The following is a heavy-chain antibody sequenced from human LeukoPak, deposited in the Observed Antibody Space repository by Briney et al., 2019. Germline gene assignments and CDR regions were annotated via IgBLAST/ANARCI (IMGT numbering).Heavy chain of an antibody. CDR3: AREYQLLFGWFDP. J-gene: IGHJ5*02. V-gene: IGHV4-30-4*01. Sequence: SETLSLTCTVSGGSISSGDYYWSWIRQPPGKGLEWIGYIYYSGGTYYNPSLKSRVTISVDTSKNQFSLKLSSVTAADTAVYYCAREYQLLFGWFDPWGQGTLVTVSS. CDR1: GGSISSGDYY. CDR2: IYYSGGT. D-gene: IGHD2-2*01.